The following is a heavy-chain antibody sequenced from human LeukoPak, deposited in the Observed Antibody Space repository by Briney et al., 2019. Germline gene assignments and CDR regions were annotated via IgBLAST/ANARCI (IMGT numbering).Heavy chain of an antibody. Sequence: SVKVSCKASGGTFSSYAISWVRQAPGQGLEWMGGIIPNFGTANYAQKFQGRVTITADKSTSTAYMELSSLRSEDTAVYYCVRGASYCGGDCYLFDYWGQGTLVTVSS. CDR1: GGTFSSYA. J-gene: IGHJ4*02. CDR3: VRGASYCGGDCYLFDY. CDR2: IIPNFGTA. V-gene: IGHV1-69*06. D-gene: IGHD2-21*02.